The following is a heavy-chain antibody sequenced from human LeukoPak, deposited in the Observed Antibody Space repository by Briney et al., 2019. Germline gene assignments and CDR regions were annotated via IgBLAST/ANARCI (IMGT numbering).Heavy chain of an antibody. J-gene: IGHJ4*02. V-gene: IGHV1-24*01. CDR1: GYTLTELS. D-gene: IGHD3-10*01. Sequence: ASVKVSCKVSGYTLTELSMHWVRQAPGKGLEWMGGFDPEDGETIYAQKFQGRVTMTEDTSTDTAYMELSSLRSGDTAVYYCARETPLYGGFDYWGQGTLVTVSS. CDR3: ARETPLYGGFDY. CDR2: FDPEDGET.